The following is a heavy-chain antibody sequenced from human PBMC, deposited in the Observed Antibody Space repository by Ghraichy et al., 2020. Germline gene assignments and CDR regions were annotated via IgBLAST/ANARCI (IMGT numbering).Heavy chain of an antibody. CDR3: ARKSFQDSGTSYYYYYGMDV. Sequence: SVKVSCKASGDTFNSYVISWVRQAPGQGLEWMGGISPIFGTANYAQKFQGRVTITADESTSTAYMELSSLRSEDTAVYYSARKSFQDSGTSYYYYYGMDVWSQGTTVTVPS. CDR1: GDTFNSYV. J-gene: IGHJ6*02. D-gene: IGHD1-26*01. V-gene: IGHV1-69*13. CDR2: ISPIFGTA.